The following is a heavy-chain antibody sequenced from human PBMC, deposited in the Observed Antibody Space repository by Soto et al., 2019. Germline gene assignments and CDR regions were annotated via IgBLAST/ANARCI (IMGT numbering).Heavy chain of an antibody. J-gene: IGHJ6*02. Sequence: GGSLRLSCAASGFSFNLFTFHWVRQAPGRGLEWVAVVSHVGDNKFYADSVKGRFTISRDDSKNMLYLQMNSLRVDDTALYYCARGDGWGVSLCCSIPGTDVWGQGTAVTVSS. CDR3: ARGDGWGVSLCCSIPGTDV. V-gene: IGHV3-30-3*01. CDR2: VSHVGDNK. D-gene: IGHD2-21*01. CDR1: GFSFNLFT.